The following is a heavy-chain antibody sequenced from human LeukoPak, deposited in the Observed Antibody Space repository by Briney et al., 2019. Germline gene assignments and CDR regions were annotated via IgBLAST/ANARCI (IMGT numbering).Heavy chain of an antibody. CDR3: ARDNGGTAMAYYYYYYMDV. CDR2: IIPIFGTP. D-gene: IGHD5-18*01. CDR1: RGTFSSSA. V-gene: IGHV1-69*13. Sequence: GASVKVSCKASRGTFSSSAISWVRQAPGQGLEWMGGIIPIFGTPNYAQKFQGRVTITADESTSTAYMELSSLRSEDTAVYYCARDNGGTAMAYYYYYYMDVWGKGTTVTISS. J-gene: IGHJ6*03.